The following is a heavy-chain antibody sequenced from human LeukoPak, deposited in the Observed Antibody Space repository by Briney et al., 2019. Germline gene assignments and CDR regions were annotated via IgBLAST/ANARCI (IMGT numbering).Heavy chain of an antibody. CDR3: ARDARRTHYYDSSGEIDY. CDR1: GFTFSTYI. J-gene: IGHJ4*02. CDR2: ISSSSIYI. V-gene: IGHV3-21*01. D-gene: IGHD3-22*01. Sequence: GGSLRLSCAASGFTFSTYIMNSVPEAPGKGLEGGSSISSSSIYIYYADSVKCRFTISRDNAKNSLYLQMNRLRAEDTAVYYWARDARRTHYYDSSGEIDYWGQGNLVTVSS.